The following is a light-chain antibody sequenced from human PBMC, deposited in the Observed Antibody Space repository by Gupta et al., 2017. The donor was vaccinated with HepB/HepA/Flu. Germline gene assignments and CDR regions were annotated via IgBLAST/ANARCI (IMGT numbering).Light chain of an antibody. CDR3: SADAGSNNLV. J-gene: IGLJ2*01. V-gene: IGLV2-8*01. CDR1: SSDVGAYNY. CDR2: EVN. Sequence: SALTQPPSASGSPGPSVTISCTGTSSDVGAYNYVTWYQQHPAQTPNLMIYEVNKRPAGVPGRFSGSKAGNTASLTVSVRKEEEEADYYGSADAGSNNLVFGGGTKLTVL.